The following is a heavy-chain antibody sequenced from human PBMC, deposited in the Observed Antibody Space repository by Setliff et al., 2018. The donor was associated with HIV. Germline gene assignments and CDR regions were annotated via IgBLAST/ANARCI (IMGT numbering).Heavy chain of an antibody. D-gene: IGHD3-10*01. CDR3: TRGWGLWFGQLSILPLDP. J-gene: IGHJ5*02. V-gene: IGHV1-2*06. CDR2: INPNSGGT. Sequence: GASVKVSCKASGDTFTDYYFHWLRQAPGQGLEWMGRINPNSGGTNYAQKFRGRVTMTRDTSISTVYMELSSLTSDDTAVYYCTRGWGLWFGQLSILPLDPWGQGTLVTVSS. CDR1: GDTFTDYY.